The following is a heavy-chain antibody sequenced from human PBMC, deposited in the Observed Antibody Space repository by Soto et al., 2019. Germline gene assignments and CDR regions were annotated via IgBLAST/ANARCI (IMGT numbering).Heavy chain of an antibody. Sequence: SETLSLTCTVSGGSVDSNRYYWAWIRQPPGKGLEWIGSIYYSGSTYYNPSLKSRVTISVDTSKNQFSLKLSSVTAADTAVYYCARRGISSWFGYWGQGTLVTVSS. CDR2: IYYSGST. D-gene: IGHD6-13*01. CDR1: GGSVDSNRYY. CDR3: ARRGISSWFGY. V-gene: IGHV4-39*01. J-gene: IGHJ4*02.